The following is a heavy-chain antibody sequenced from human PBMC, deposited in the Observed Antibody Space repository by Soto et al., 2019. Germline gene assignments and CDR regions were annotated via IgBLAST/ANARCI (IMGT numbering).Heavy chain of an antibody. V-gene: IGHV1-69*18. CDR3: ARDSRLWGSTGWKRENLFDI. J-gene: IGHJ3*02. Sequence: QVQLEQSGAEVKRPGSSVKVSCKTSGGNFNTYPISWVRQAPGHRLEWMGKIIPIFGTPDYAQKFQGRVTINADEATTTVYMELRSLKSVDSAVYYCARDSRLWGSTGWKRENLFDIWGQGTMVTVSS. CDR1: GGNFNTYP. D-gene: IGHD3-16*01. CDR2: IIPIFGTP.